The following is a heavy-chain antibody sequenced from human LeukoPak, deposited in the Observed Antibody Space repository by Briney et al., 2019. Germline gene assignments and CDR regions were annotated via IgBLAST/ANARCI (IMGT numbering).Heavy chain of an antibody. D-gene: IGHD3-22*01. CDR3: AKAQYDSSGYYVSGIDY. J-gene: IGHJ4*02. CDR2: ISWDGGST. V-gene: IGHV3-43*01. CDR1: GFTFDDYT. Sequence: GGSLRLSCAASGFTFDDYTMHWVRQAPGKGLEWVSLISWDGGSTYYADSVKGRFTISRDNSKNSLYPQMNSLRTEDTALYYCAKAQYDSSGYYVSGIDYWGQGTLVTVSS.